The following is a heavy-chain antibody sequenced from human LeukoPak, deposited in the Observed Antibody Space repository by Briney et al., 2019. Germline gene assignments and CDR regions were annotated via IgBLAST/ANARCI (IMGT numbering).Heavy chain of an antibody. Sequence: GGSLRLSCAASGFTFTSYAMSWVSQAPGKRLEWVSAISGSGGSTYYADSVKGRFTISRDNSKDTLYLQMNSLRAEDTAVYYCAKSTPLQDFDYWGQGTLVTVSS. V-gene: IGHV3-23*01. CDR2: ISGSGGST. D-gene: IGHD3-10*01. CDR1: GFTFTSYA. J-gene: IGHJ4*02. CDR3: AKSTPLQDFDY.